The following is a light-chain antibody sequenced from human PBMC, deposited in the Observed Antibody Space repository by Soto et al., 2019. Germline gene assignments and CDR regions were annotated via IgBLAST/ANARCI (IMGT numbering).Light chain of an antibody. J-gene: IGKJ3*01. CDR2: GAS. CDR3: QQYGSSPRFT. CDR1: QSVSSSY. V-gene: IGKV3-20*01. Sequence: IVLTQSAGTLALCPGERATLSCRASQSVSSSYLAWYQQKPGQAPRLLIYGASSRATGIPDRFSGSGSGTDFTLTISRLEPEDFVVYYCQQYGSSPRFTFGPGTKVDIK.